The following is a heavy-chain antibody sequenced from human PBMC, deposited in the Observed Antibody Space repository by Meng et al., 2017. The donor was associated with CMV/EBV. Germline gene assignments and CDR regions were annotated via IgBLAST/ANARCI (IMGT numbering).Heavy chain of an antibody. CDR1: GGTFSSYA. CDR2: IIPIFGTA. CDR3: ARDLYYYGSGSYYKPGAD. D-gene: IGHD3-10*01. J-gene: IGHJ4*02. Sequence: SVKVSCKASGGTFSSYAISWVRQAPGQGLEWMGGIIPIFGTANYAQKFRGRVTITTDESTSTAYMELSSLRSEDTAVYYCARDLYYYGSGSYYKPGADWGQGTRVTVSS. V-gene: IGHV1-69*05.